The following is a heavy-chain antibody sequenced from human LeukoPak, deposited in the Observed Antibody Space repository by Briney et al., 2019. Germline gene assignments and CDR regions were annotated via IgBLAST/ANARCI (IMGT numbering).Heavy chain of an antibody. CDR2: IRQDGSEK. V-gene: IGHV3-7*01. D-gene: IGHD4-17*01. J-gene: IGHJ3*02. Sequence: GGSLRLSCAASGFTFSSYWMSWVRQAPGKGLEWVANIRQDGSEKYYVDSVKGRFTISRDNAKNSLYLQMNSLRAEDTAVYYCASPYDYGDYIGAFDIWGQGTMVTVSS. CDR1: GFTFSSYW. CDR3: ASPYDYGDYIGAFDI.